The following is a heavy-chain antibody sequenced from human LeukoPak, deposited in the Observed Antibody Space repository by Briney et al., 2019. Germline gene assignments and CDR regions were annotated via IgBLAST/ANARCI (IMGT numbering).Heavy chain of an antibody. CDR1: GFTFSSYW. J-gene: IGHJ4*02. CDR2: IKQDGSEK. D-gene: IGHD3-22*01. Sequence: GGSLRLSCAASGFTFSSYWMSWVRQAPGKGLEWVANIKQDGSEKYYVDSVKGRFTISRDNSKNTLYLQMNSLRAEDTAVYYCAREEADYYDSSGYLDYWGRGTLVTVSS. V-gene: IGHV3-7*01. CDR3: AREEADYYDSSGYLDY.